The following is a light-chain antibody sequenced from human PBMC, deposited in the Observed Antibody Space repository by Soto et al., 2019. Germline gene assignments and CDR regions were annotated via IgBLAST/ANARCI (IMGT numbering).Light chain of an antibody. CDR2: AAS. Sequence: DIQMTQSPSSLSASVGDRVTITCRASQGISNYLAWYQQIPGKVPKLLISAASTWQSGVPSRFSGSGSGTDFTLTISSLQPEDVATYYCQKYTNVPGVGGGTKVEIK. V-gene: IGKV1-27*01. CDR3: QKYTNVPG. J-gene: IGKJ4*01. CDR1: QGISNY.